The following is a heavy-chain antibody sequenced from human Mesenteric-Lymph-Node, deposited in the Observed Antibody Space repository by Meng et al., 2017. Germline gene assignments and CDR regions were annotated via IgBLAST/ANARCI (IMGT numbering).Heavy chain of an antibody. D-gene: IGHD5-18*01. J-gene: IGHJ4*02. Sequence: QVPLDQSGAEEKWRGASVKFTCKASGYPFTGYDMHRVRQAPGQGLEWMGLINPNSGGTNYAQKFQGRGTMTRDTSISTAYMELSRLRSDDTAVYYWARGEQLVYFDYWGQGTLVTVSS. CDR2: INPNSGGT. CDR1: GYPFTGYD. CDR3: ARGEQLVYFDY. V-gene: IGHV1-2*06.